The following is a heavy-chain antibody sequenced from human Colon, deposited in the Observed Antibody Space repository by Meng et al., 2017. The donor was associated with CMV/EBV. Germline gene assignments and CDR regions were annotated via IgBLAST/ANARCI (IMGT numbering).Heavy chain of an antibody. CDR3: ARDSNLSGLAY. CDR1: GPSLPKFY. V-gene: IGHV4-4*07. J-gene: IGHJ4*02. Sequence: PSETLSPIAPFPGPSLPKFYWGWIRQPAGKGLEWIGRVYISGNTNYNPSLKSRVTMSIDTSKNQLSLNIRSVTAADTAVYYCARDSNLSGLAYWGQGTLVTVSS. CDR2: VYISGNT. D-gene: IGHD3-10*01.